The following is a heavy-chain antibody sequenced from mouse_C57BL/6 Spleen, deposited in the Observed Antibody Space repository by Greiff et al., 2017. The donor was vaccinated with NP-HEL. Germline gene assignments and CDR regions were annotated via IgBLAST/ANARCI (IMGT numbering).Heavy chain of an antibody. Sequence: EEKLVESGGDLVKPGGSLKLSCAASGFTFSSYGMSWVRQTPDKRLEWVATISSGGSYTYYPDSVKGRFTISRDNAKNTLYLQMSSLKSEDTAMYYCARPAYGNYGAYFDYWGQGTTLTVSS. CDR2: ISSGGSYT. J-gene: IGHJ2*01. D-gene: IGHD2-1*01. CDR1: GFTFSSYG. V-gene: IGHV5-6*01. CDR3: ARPAYGNYGAYFDY.